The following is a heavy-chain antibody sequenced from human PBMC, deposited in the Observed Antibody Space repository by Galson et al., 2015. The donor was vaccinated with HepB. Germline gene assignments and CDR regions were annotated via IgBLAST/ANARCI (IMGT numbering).Heavy chain of an antibody. D-gene: IGHD6-13*01. Sequence: SLRLSCAASGFTFSNHDMTWVRQAPGKGLEWVSAISGSGGRTYYADSVKGRFTISRDNSRNTLFLQMNSLRAEDTAVYYCAKDLGENIAADWFDPRGQGTLVTVSS. J-gene: IGHJ5*02. CDR2: ISGSGGRT. CDR3: AKDLGENIAADWFDP. CDR1: GFTFSNHD. V-gene: IGHV3-23*01.